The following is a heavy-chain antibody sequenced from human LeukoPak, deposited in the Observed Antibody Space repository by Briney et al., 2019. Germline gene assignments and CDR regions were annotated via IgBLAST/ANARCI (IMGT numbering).Heavy chain of an antibody. D-gene: IGHD2-8*01. J-gene: IGHJ4*02. CDR3: ARPKMVYAQYYFDY. CDR1: GFTFSSYA. CDR2: ISGSGGST. V-gene: IGHV3-23*01. Sequence: GGSLRLSCAASGFTFSSYAMTWVRQAPGKGLEWVSAISGSGGSTYYADSVKGRFTISRDNSKNTLYLQMNSLRAEDTAVYYCARPKMVYAQYYFDYWGQGTLVTVSS.